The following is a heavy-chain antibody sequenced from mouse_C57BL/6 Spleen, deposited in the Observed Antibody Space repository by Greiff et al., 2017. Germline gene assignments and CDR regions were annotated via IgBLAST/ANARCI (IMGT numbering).Heavy chain of an antibody. V-gene: IGHV1-64*01. CDR1: GYTFTSYW. CDR2: IHPNSGST. Sequence: QVQLQQSGAELVQPGASVKLSCTASGYTFTSYWMPWVKQRPGQGLEWIGMIHPNSGSTNYNEKFKSKATVTVDKSTSTAYMQLSSLSSEDSAVYCGARDGSSYEFAYWGQGTLVTVAA. D-gene: IGHD1-1*01. J-gene: IGHJ3*01. CDR3: ARDGSSYEFAY.